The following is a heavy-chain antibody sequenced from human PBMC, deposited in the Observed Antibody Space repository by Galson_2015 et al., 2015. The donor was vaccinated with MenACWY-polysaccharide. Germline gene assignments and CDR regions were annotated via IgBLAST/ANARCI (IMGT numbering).Heavy chain of an antibody. Sequence: SVKVSCKASGYEFTSYDINWVRQATGQGLEWMGWMNPNSGNTGYAQKFQGRVTMTSSSAMSTAFMELSSLRSEDTAVYYCARIIARKYTFADSWGQGTLVTVSS. V-gene: IGHV1-8*01. CDR1: GYEFTSYD. J-gene: IGHJ4*02. CDR3: ARIIARKYTFADS. CDR2: MNPNSGNT. D-gene: IGHD2-21*01.